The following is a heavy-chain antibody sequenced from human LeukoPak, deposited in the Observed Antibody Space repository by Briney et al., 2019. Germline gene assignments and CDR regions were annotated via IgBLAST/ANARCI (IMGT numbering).Heavy chain of an antibody. D-gene: IGHD6-19*01. CDR3: ARDLSRVAVAGTPLGFDY. CDR2: INPNSGGT. V-gene: IGHV1-2*02. Sequence: ASVKVSCKASGYTFTGYYMHWVRQAPGQGLEWMGWINPNSGGTNYAQKFQGRVTMTRDTSINTAYMELSRLRSDDTAVYYCARDLSRVAVAGTPLGFDYWGQGTLVTVSS. CDR1: GYTFTGYY. J-gene: IGHJ4*02.